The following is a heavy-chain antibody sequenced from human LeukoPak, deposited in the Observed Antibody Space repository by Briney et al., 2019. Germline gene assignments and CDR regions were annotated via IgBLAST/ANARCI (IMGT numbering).Heavy chain of an antibody. D-gene: IGHD2-2*02. CDR1: GFTFSSYA. Sequence: PGGSLRLSCAASGFTFSSYAMHWVRQAPGKGLEWVAVISYDGCNKYYADSVKGRFTISRDNSKNTLYLQMNSLRAEDTAVYYCARGYCSSTSCYRMDVWGQGTTVTVSS. CDR2: ISYDGCNK. CDR3: ARGYCSSTSCYRMDV. V-gene: IGHV3-30*04. J-gene: IGHJ6*02.